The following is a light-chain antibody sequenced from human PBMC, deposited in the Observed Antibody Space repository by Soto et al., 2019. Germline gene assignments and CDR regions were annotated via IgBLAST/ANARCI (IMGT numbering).Light chain of an antibody. J-gene: IGKJ2*02. CDR1: QGISSY. CDR2: AAY. Sequence: AIRMTQSPSSFSASTGDRVTITCRASQGISSYLAWYQQKPGKAPKLLIYAAYTLQSGVPSRFSGSGSGTDFTLTLSFLQSEDFATYYCQQYYSYPRTFGQGTKLEIK. V-gene: IGKV1-8*01. CDR3: QQYYSYPRT.